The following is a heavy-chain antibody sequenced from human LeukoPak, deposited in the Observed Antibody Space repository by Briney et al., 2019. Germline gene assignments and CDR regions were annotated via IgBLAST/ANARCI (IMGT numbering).Heavy chain of an antibody. J-gene: IGHJ5*02. CDR3: AKGSYSSSATGWFDP. Sequence: GGSLRLSCAASGFTFDDYAMHWVRQAPGKGLEWVSGISWNSDRIGYADSVKGRFSISRENAKNSLYLQMNSLRAEDTALYYCAKGSYSSSATGWFDPWGQGTLVTVSS. CDR2: ISWNSDRI. D-gene: IGHD6-6*01. CDR1: GFTFDDYA. V-gene: IGHV3-9*01.